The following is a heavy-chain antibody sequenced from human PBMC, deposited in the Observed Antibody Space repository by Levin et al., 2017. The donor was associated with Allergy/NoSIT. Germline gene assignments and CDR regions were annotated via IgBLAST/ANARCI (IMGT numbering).Heavy chain of an antibody. D-gene: IGHD3-22*01. Sequence: GGSLRLSCKASGYTFTAYYMHWVRQAPGQGLEWMGWINPHSGGTHYAQKFQGRVTMTRDTSITTAYMELSRLRSDDTAVYYCARDAIYDSSGYASLWYFDRWGRGTLVTVSS. CDR1: GYTFTAYY. J-gene: IGHJ2*01. V-gene: IGHV1-2*02. CDR3: ARDAIYDSSGYASLWYFDR. CDR2: INPHSGGT.